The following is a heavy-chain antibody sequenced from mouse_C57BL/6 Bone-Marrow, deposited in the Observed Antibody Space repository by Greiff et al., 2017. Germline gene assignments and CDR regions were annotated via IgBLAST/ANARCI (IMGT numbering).Heavy chain of an antibody. D-gene: IGHD1-1*01. V-gene: IGHV1-85*01. Sequence: QVQLQQSGPELVKPGASVKLSCKASGYTFTSYDINWVKQRPGQGLEWIGWIYPRDGSTQYNEKFKGKATLTVDTSSSTSYMELHSLTSEDSAVYFCARSVTTVVPYYFDYWRQGTTLTVSS. J-gene: IGHJ2*01. CDR3: ARSVTTVVPYYFDY. CDR2: IYPRDGST. CDR1: GYTFTSYD.